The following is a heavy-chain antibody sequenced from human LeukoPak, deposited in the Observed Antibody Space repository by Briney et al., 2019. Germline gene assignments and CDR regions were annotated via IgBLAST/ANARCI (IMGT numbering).Heavy chain of an antibody. CDR3: ARGRIIRGYFDY. CDR1: GFTFDVYG. CDR2: INWNGGST. Sequence: PGGSLRLSCAASGFTFDVYGMSWVRQAPGKGLEWVSGINWNGGSTGYADSVKGRHTIPRDNAENALYLQMNSLRAEDTALYYCARGRIIRGYFDYWGQGTLVTDSS. V-gene: IGHV3-20*04. J-gene: IGHJ4*02. D-gene: IGHD2/OR15-2a*01.